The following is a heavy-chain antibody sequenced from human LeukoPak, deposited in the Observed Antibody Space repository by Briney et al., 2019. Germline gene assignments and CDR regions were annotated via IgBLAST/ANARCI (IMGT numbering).Heavy chain of an antibody. J-gene: IGHJ4*02. Sequence: SETLSLTCTVAGGSISSYYWSWIRQPPGKGLEWIGYIYYSGSTNYNPSLKSRVTISVDTSKNQFSLKLSSVTAADTAVYYCARGNTAMVAYYFDYWGQGTLVTVSS. D-gene: IGHD5-18*01. CDR3: ARGNTAMVAYYFDY. V-gene: IGHV4-59*01. CDR2: IYYSGST. CDR1: GGSISSYY.